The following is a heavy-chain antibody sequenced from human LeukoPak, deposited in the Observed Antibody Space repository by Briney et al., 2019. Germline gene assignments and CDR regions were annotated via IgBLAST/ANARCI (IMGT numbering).Heavy chain of an antibody. J-gene: IGHJ4*02. Sequence: PGGSLRLSCAASGFTFNNYGMHWVRQAPGKGLEWVAVISYDGRNIHYPDSVKGLFTISRDISTDTLWLQMDSLRTEDTAVYYCAKGPLRGTAAAIDYWGQGTLVTVSS. CDR2: ISYDGRNI. D-gene: IGHD2-2*01. CDR1: GFTFNNYG. V-gene: IGHV3-30*18. CDR3: AKGPLRGTAAAIDY.